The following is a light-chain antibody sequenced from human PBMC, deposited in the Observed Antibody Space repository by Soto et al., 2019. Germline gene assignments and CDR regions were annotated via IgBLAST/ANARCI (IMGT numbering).Light chain of an antibody. CDR2: ENN. CDR1: SSNIGTYS. Sequence: QSVLTQPPSVSAAPGQKVTISCSGSSSNIGTYSVSWYQQLPGSAPKLLIHENNKRPSGIPDRFSGSKSGTSATLGITGLQAGDAADYYCGAWDRSLTGGVFGGGTKVTVL. CDR3: GAWDRSLTGGV. J-gene: IGLJ3*02. V-gene: IGLV1-51*02.